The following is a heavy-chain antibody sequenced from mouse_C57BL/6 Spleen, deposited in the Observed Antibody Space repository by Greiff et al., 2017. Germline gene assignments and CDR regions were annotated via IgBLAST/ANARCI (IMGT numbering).Heavy chain of an antibody. V-gene: IGHV1-82*01. D-gene: IGHD2-2*01. J-gene: IGHJ2*01. Sequence: VKLQQSGPELVKPGASVKISSKASGYDFSSAWMNWVKQRPGLGLEWIGRIYPGDGDTDYNGKFKGKATLTADKSSSTAYMQLSSLTSEDSAVYFCVYGYDVYFDYWGKGTTLTVSS. CDR3: VYGYDVYFDY. CDR2: IYPGDGDT. CDR1: GYDFSSAW.